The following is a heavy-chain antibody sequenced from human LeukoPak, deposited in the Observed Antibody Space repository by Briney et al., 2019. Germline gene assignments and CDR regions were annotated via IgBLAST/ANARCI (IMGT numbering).Heavy chain of an antibody. CDR3: AREQTITMVRGAKGGLDY. CDR1: GDSITSYY. Sequence: PSETLSLTCTVSGDSITSYYWSWIRQPAGKGLEWIGRIYTSGSANYNPSLKSRATMSLGTSKNQFSLKLNSVTAADTAVYYCAREQTITMVRGAKGGLDYWGQGTLVTVSS. J-gene: IGHJ4*02. CDR2: IYTSGSA. V-gene: IGHV4-4*07. D-gene: IGHD3-10*01.